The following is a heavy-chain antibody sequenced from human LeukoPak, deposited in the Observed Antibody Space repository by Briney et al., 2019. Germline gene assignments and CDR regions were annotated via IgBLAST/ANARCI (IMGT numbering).Heavy chain of an antibody. CDR2: IYTSGST. CDR3: ARDRRRIAVAGTGAFDI. CDR1: GGSISSYY. D-gene: IGHD6-19*01. J-gene: IGHJ3*02. V-gene: IGHV4-4*07. Sequence: TSETLSLTCTVSGGSISSYYWSWIRQPAGKGLEWIGRIYTSGSTNYNPSFKSRVTMSVDTSKNQFSLKLSSVTAADTAVYYCARDRRRIAVAGTGAFDIWGQGTMVTVSS.